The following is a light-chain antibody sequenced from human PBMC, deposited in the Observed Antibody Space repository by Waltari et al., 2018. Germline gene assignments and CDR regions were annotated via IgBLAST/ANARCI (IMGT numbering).Light chain of an antibody. CDR1: QGIGND. CDR2: SAS. J-gene: IGKJ3*01. Sequence: DIQMAQSPSSLSASVGDTVTITCQASQGIGNDLNWYQQKPGKAPKFLIYSASILQSGSPSRFSGSGSGTDFTLTISSLQPEDFATYYCQQGYSFPFTFGPGTKLDI. V-gene: IGKV1-16*01. CDR3: QQGYSFPFT.